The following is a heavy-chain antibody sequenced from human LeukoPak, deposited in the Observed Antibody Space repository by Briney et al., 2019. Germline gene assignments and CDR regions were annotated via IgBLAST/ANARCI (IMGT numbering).Heavy chain of an antibody. CDR3: AKARAGDITAAFNY. J-gene: IGHJ4*02. D-gene: IGHD6-13*01. CDR1: GFTFSSYG. V-gene: IGHV3-30*18. CDR2: ISYDGSNK. Sequence: GGSLTLSCAASGFTFSSYGMHWVRLAPGKGLELVAVISYDGSNKYYADSVKGRFTITRDNSENTLNLQMNSLRAEDTAVYYCAKARAGDITAAFNYWGQGTLVTVSS.